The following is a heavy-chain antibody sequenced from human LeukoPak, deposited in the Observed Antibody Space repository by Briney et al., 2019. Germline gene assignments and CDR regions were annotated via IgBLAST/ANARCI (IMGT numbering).Heavy chain of an antibody. J-gene: IGHJ1*01. D-gene: IGHD3-10*01. CDR2: INHSGST. Sequence: SETLSLTCAVYGGSFSGYYWSWIRQPPGKGLEWIGEINHSGSTNYNPFLKSRVTISVDTSKNQFSLKLSSVTAADTAVYYCARGAPYYYGSGSYTRYFQHWGQGTLVTVSS. V-gene: IGHV4-34*01. CDR1: GGSFSGYY. CDR3: ARGAPYYYGSGSYTRYFQH.